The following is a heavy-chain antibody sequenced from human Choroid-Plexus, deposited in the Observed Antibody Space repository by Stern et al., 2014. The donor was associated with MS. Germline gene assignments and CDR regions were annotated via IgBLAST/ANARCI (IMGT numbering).Heavy chain of an antibody. Sequence: GQLVDSGGGVVQPGRPLRLSCVASGFTFGRCAMHWVRQAPGKGLEWVAGVSYDGSNKYYADSVKGRFTISRDNSQNTLYMQMSSLRPEDTAVYYCAKDRQYLTYFFDHWGQGSLVTVSS. CDR3: AKDRQYLTYFFDH. CDR1: GFTFGRCA. V-gene: IGHV3-30*18. J-gene: IGHJ5*02. CDR2: VSYDGSNK. D-gene: IGHD2/OR15-2a*01.